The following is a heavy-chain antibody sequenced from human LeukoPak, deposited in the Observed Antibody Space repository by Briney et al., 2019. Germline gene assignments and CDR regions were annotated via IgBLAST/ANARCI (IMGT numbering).Heavy chain of an antibody. J-gene: IGHJ4*02. CDR3: ARGVGGNDHFDY. CDR1: GYTFTSHD. Sequence: ASVKVSCKASGYTFTSHDINWVRQGTGQGLGWMGWMNPNSGNTGYAQKFQGRVTMTRNTSISTAYMELSSLRSEDTAVYYCARGVGGNDHFDYWGQGTLVTVPS. CDR2: MNPNSGNT. V-gene: IGHV1-8*01. D-gene: IGHD4-23*01.